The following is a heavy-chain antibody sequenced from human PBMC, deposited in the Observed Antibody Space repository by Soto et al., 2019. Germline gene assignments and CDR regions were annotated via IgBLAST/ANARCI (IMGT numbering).Heavy chain of an antibody. D-gene: IGHD6-13*01. CDR2: ISGSGGST. V-gene: IGHV3-23*01. J-gene: IGHJ6*02. CDR3: AKASLAAAGTPSLHYYYYYYGMDV. Sequence: GGSLRLSCAASGFTFSSYAMSWVRQAPGKGLEWVSAISGSGGSTYYADSVKGRFTISRDNSKNTLYLQMNSLRAEDTAVYYCAKASLAAAGTPSLHYYYYYYGMDVWGQGTTVTVSS. CDR1: GFTFSSYA.